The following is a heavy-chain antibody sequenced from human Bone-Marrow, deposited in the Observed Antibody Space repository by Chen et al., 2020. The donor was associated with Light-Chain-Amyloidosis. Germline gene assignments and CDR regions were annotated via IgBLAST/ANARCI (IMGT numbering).Heavy chain of an antibody. D-gene: IGHD1-26*01. CDR3: AREGVGDTDAFDI. CDR1: GFSFSDYS. CDR2: INRSCRSI. J-gene: IGHJ3*02. V-gene: IGHV3-48*01. Sequence: HLVESGGGLVQPGGSLRLSCAGSGFSFSDYSMNWVRQAPGKGLEWLSYINRSCRSIHYADSVKGRITISRDNGKNSLYLQMNSLRAEDTATYYCAREGVGDTDAFDIWGQGTMIIVSP.